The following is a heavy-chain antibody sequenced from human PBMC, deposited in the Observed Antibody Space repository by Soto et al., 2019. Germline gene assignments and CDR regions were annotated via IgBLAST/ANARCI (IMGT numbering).Heavy chain of an antibody. CDR2: INSFSGDT. CDR3: ARDLHSGRKYWYFDI. Sequence: QVQLVQSGAEVKKPGASVKVSCKASGYTFTHYGITWVRQAPGQGLEWMGWINSFSGDTNYPQKLQGRLTMTTGTSTNKIYVELRNLRSDDTAVYYCARDLHSGRKYWYFDIWGRGTLVTVSS. J-gene: IGHJ2*01. V-gene: IGHV1-18*01. D-gene: IGHD2-15*01. CDR1: GYTFTHYG.